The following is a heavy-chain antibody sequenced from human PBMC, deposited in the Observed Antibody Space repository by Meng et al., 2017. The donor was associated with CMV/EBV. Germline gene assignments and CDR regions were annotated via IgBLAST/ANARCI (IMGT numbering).Heavy chain of an antibody. CDR2: IIPIFGTA. CDR1: GGTFSSYA. J-gene: IGHJ4*02. D-gene: IGHD1-7*01. CDR3: ARGSGAGTTWSYFDY. V-gene: IGHV1-69*01. Sequence: VPSGAEVKTPGPSVKVSCKASGGTFSSYAISWVRQAPGQGLEWMGGIIPIFGTANYAQKFQGRVTITADESTSTAYMELSSLRSEDTAVYYCARGSGAGTTWSYFDYWGQGTLVTVSS.